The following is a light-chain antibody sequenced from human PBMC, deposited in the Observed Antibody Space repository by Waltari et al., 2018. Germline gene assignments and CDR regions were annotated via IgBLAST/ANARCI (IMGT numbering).Light chain of an antibody. CDR1: SSDVGGYKH. V-gene: IGLV2-8*01. CDR3: SSYAGSNNLV. Sequence: QSALTQPPSATGSPGQSVTISCTGNSSDVGGYKHASWYQQHPGKAPKLLIYEVSKRPSGVPDRFSGSKSGNTASLTVSGLQAEDESDYYCSSYAGSNNLVFGGGTKLTVL. CDR2: EVS. J-gene: IGLJ3*02.